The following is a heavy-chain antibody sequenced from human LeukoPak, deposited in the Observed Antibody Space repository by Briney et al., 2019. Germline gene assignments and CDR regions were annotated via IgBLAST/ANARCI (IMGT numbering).Heavy chain of an antibody. J-gene: IGHJ3*02. CDR2: INHSGST. CDR3: ARAPFGRGNLYDAFDI. V-gene: IGHV4-34*01. CDR1: GGSFSGYY. Sequence: SETLSLTCAVYGGSFSGYYWSWIRQPPGKGLEWIGEINHSGSTNYNPSLKSRVTISVDTSKNQFSLRLSSVTAADTAVYYCARAPFGRGNLYDAFDIWGQGTMVTVSS. D-gene: IGHD3-16*01.